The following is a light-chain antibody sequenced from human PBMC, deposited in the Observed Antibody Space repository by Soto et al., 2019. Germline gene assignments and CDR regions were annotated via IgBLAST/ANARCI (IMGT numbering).Light chain of an antibody. CDR2: EVS. V-gene: IGLV2-14*01. CDR1: SSDVGGYNY. CDR3: SSYISSSTFVV. Sequence: QSVLTQPASVSGSPGQSITISCTGTSSDVGGYNYVSWYQQHPGKAPKLMIFEVSNRPSGVSNRFSGSKSGNTASLTISGLQAEDEADYYCSSYISSSTFVVFGGGTKLTVL. J-gene: IGLJ2*01.